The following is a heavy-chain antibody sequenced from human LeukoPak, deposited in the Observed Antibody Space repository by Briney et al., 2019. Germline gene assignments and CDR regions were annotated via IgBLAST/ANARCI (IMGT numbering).Heavy chain of an antibody. V-gene: IGHV3-23*01. CDR3: ATYRQVLLPFES. Sequence: PGGSLRLSCAASGVTFSSHGMSWVRQAPGKGLEWVSTISGSGYNTYYADSVMGRFTISRDNSKSTLSLQMNSLRAEDTAIYYCATYRQVLLPFESWGQGTLVTVSS. J-gene: IGHJ4*02. D-gene: IGHD2-8*02. CDR1: GVTFSSHG. CDR2: ISGSGYNT.